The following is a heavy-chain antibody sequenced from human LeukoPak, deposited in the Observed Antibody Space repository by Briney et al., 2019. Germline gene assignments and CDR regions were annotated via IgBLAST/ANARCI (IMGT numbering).Heavy chain of an antibody. CDR2: ISSSGSTI. D-gene: IGHD6-19*01. J-gene: IGHJ4*02. Sequence: GGSLRLSCAASGFTFSDYYMSWIRQAPGKGLEWVSYISSSGSTIYYADSVKGRFTISRDNSKNTLYLQMNSLRAEDTAVYYCARGFAVADFDYWGQGTLVTVSS. CDR1: GFTFSDYY. V-gene: IGHV3-11*04. CDR3: ARGFAVADFDY.